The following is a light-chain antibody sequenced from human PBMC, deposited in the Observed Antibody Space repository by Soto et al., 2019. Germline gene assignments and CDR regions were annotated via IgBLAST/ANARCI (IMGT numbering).Light chain of an antibody. CDR1: QSVSSSY. V-gene: IGKV3-20*01. CDR2: GAS. Sequence: LTQLPGTLSLSPGERATLSCRASQSVSSSYLAWYQQKPGQAPRLLIYGASSRATGIPDRFSGSGSGTDFTLTISRLEPEDFAVYYCQQYGSSPRTFGQGTKVDIK. CDR3: QQYGSSPRT. J-gene: IGKJ1*01.